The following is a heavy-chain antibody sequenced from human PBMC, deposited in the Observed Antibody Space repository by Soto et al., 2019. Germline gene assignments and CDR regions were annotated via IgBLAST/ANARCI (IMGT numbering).Heavy chain of an antibody. Sequence: HPGGSLRLSCAASGFTFSNYVMTWVRQTPGKGLEWVAGISGNGGSIYYAESVKGRVTVSRDNSKNTLYLQMNSLRVEDTAVYYCAKDVVYYYDSGNYKYFDFCGQGTLVTVSS. D-gene: IGHD3-22*01. J-gene: IGHJ4*02. CDR3: AKDVVYYYDSGNYKYFDF. CDR2: ISGNGGSI. CDR1: GFTFSNYV. V-gene: IGHV3-23*01.